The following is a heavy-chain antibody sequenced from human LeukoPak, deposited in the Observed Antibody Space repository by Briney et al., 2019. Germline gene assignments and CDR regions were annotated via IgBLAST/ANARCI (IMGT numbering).Heavy chain of an antibody. V-gene: IGHV4-38-2*01. J-gene: IGHJ4*02. CDR3: ARNRSLTTTPGFDH. Sequence: PSETLSLTCAVSGYSIRSGDYWGWIRQPPRKGLEWIGSIYHSGSTHYNPSLKSRVTISVDTSKNQFSLMLSSVTAADTAVYYCARNRSLTTTPGFDHWGQGTLVTVSS. CDR1: GYSIRSGDY. D-gene: IGHD4-11*01. CDR2: IYHSGST.